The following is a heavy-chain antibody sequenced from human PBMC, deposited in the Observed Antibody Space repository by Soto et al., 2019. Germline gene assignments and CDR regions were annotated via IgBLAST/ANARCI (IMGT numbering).Heavy chain of an antibody. J-gene: IGHJ3*02. D-gene: IGHD3-10*01. CDR2: IVPIVDTS. V-gene: IGHV1-69*13. Sequence: SVKVSCKTSGGTFSSYAISWVRQAPGQGLEWMGGIVPIVDTSTYAQKFQGRVTITADESTSTVYMELSSLRSEDTAVYYCARGINYYASGDDAFDIWG. CDR1: GGTFSSYA. CDR3: ARGINYYASGDDAFDI.